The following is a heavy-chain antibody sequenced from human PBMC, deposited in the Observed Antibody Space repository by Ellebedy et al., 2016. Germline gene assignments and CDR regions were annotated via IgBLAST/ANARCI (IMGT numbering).Heavy chain of an antibody. CDR3: ASGLRFLDWFEDDY. CDR2: ISVYNGNT. J-gene: IGHJ4*02. V-gene: IGHV1-18*01. D-gene: IGHD3-3*01. CDR1: GYTFTSYA. Sequence: ASVKVSCKASGYTFTSYAMHWVRQAPGQGLEWMGWISVYNGNTKYAQKLQGRVTMTTDTSTSTAYMELRSLRSDDTAMYFCASGLRFLDWFEDDYWGQGTLVTVSS.